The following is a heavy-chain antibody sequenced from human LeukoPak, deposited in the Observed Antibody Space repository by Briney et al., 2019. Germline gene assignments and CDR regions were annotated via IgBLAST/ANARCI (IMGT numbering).Heavy chain of an antibody. Sequence: SETLSLTCTVSGGSISSSSYYWGWIRQPPGKGLEWIGSIYYSGSTYYNPSLKSRVTISVDTSKNQFSLKLSSVTAADTAVYYCARGIAARPPNPWGQGTLVTVPS. V-gene: IGHV4-39*01. CDR2: IYYSGST. CDR1: GGSISSSSYY. CDR3: ARGIAARPPNP. J-gene: IGHJ5*02. D-gene: IGHD6-6*01.